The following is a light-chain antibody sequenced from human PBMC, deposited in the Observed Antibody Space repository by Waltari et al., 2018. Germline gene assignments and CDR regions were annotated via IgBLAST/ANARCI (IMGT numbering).Light chain of an antibody. CDR2: GAS. CDR1: QSVFYSHNSKNY. V-gene: IGKV4-1*01. J-gene: IGKJ4*01. Sequence: DIVMTQSPDSLAVSLGERATINCKSSQSVFYSHNSKNYLAWYRQKPGQPPKLLIYGASARESGVPDRFSGSGSGTDFTLTISNLQAADVAVYYCQQYYSTLVTFGGGTKVEIK. CDR3: QQYYSTLVT.